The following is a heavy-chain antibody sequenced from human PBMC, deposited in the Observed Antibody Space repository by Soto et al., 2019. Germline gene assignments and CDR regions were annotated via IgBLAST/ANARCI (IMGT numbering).Heavy chain of an antibody. J-gene: IGHJ4*02. V-gene: IGHV3-21*06. Sequence: GGSLRLSCAASGFTFTRYSMNWVRQAPGKGLEWVSSISSTTNYMYYGDPMKGRFTISRDNAKNSLYLEMNSLRAEDTAVYYCARESEDLTSNFDYWGQGTLVTVSS. CDR2: ISSTTNYM. CDR3: ARESEDLTSNFDY. CDR1: GFTFTRYS.